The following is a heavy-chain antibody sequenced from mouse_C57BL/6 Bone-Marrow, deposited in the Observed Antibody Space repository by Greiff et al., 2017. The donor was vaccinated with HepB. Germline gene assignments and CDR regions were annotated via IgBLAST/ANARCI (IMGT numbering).Heavy chain of an antibody. CDR3: ARKRVYFDY. Sequence: LPPSGPDLLQPGSSLTFSFPSSGSTFPRYSINLVPQRPGQGLEWIGWIYPRDGSTKYNEKFKGKATLTVDTSSSTAYMELHSLTSEDSAVYFCARKRVYFDYWGQGTTLTVSS. CDR1: GSTFPRYS. V-gene: IGHV1-85*01. J-gene: IGHJ2*01. CDR2: IYPRDGST.